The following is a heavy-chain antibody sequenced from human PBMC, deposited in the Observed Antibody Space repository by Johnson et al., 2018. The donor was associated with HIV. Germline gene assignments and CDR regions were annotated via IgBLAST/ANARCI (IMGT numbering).Heavy chain of an antibody. CDR1: GFTFSSYG. Sequence: QVQLVESRGGVVQPGGSLRLSCAASGFTFSSYGMHWVRQAPGKGLEWVAVISYAGSNTYYAASVKGRFTISRDNSENTLYLQMNSLRPEDTAVYYCARAPFTQALDAFDIWGQGTMVTVSS. J-gene: IGHJ3*02. CDR2: ISYAGSNT. CDR3: ARAPFTQALDAFDI. V-gene: IGHV3-30*03.